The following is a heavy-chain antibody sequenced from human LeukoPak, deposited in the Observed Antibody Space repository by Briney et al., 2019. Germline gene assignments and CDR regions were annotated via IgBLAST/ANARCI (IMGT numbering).Heavy chain of an antibody. D-gene: IGHD6-19*01. V-gene: IGHV3-23*01. CDR3: AKDQGIAVAGFDY. CDR2: ISGSGDNT. J-gene: IGHJ4*02. CDR1: GFAFSTYG. Sequence: GGSLRLSCAASGFAFSTYGMSWVRQAPGKGLEWVSAISGSGDNTYYADSVKGRFTISRDNSKNTLYLQMNSLRAEDTAVYYCAKDQGIAVAGFDYWGQGTLVTVSS.